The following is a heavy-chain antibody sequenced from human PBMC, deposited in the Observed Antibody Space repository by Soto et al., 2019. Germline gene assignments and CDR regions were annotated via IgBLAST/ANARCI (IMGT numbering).Heavy chain of an antibody. D-gene: IGHD3-22*01. Sequence: SETLSLTCTVSGGFISSYYWSWIRQSPGKGLELIGYIHHTGSTNYNPSLKSRVTMSLDTSRNQFSLKLYSVTAADTAVYYCARSIDSSGFYFSNCWGQGTLVTVSS. CDR3: ARSIDSSGFYFSNC. J-gene: IGHJ4*02. CDR1: GGFISSYY. V-gene: IGHV4-59*01. CDR2: IHHTGST.